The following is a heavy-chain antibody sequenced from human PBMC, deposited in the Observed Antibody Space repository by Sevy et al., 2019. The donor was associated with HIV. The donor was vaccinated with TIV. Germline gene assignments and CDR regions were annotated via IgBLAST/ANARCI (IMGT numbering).Heavy chain of an antibody. D-gene: IGHD2-15*01. Sequence: GGSLRLSSAPSGFTFSTYAMTWVRQAPGKGLEWVSSIGGSGRYTYYADSVEGRFTISRDNSKNMLYLQMNSLRVADTAVYYCAKGYCSGGTCPRDYYYYGMDVWGQGTTVTVSS. V-gene: IGHV3-23*01. CDR3: AKGYCSGGTCPRDYYYYGMDV. CDR1: GFTFSTYA. J-gene: IGHJ6*02. CDR2: IGGSGRYT.